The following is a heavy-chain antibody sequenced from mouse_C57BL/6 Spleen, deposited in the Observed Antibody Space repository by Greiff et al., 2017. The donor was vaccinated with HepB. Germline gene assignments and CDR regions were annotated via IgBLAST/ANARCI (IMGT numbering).Heavy chain of an antibody. D-gene: IGHD4-1*01. V-gene: IGHV1-26*01. CDR2: INPNNGGT. CDR1: GYTFTDYY. CDR3: ARVWDSAY. J-gene: IGHJ3*01. Sequence: VQLQQSGPELVKPGASVKISCKASGYTFTDYYMNWVKQSHGKSLEWIGDINPNNGGTSYNQKFKGKATLTVDKSSSTAYMELRSLTSEDSAVYYCARVWDSAYWGQGTLVTVSA.